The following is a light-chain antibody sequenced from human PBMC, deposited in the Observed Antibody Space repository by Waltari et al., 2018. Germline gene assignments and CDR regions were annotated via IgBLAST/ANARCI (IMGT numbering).Light chain of an antibody. CDR3: CAYTGSSTSYG. J-gene: IGLJ1*01. CDR1: STVLASYNL. V-gene: IGLV2-23*01. CDR2: EAT. Sequence: QSALSQPASVSGTPGQPLTITSTGPSTVLASYNLVAWYQHHPTRAPQLIIYEATNLPSGISHRFSGAKSGATASLRISGLQADDEADYYCCAYTGSSTSYGCGGGTKVTVL.